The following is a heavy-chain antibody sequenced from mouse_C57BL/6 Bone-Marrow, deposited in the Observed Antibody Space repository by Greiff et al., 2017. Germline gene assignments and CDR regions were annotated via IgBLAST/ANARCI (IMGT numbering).Heavy chain of an antibody. J-gene: IGHJ4*01. CDR3: ARERGIGQLRMDY. CDR2: INPSNGGT. V-gene: IGHV1-53*01. D-gene: IGHD3-3*01. Sequence: QVQLQQPGTELVKPGASVKLSCKASGYTFTSYWMHWVKQRPGQGLEWIGNINPSNGGTNYNEKFKSKATLTVDKSSSTAYMQRSSLTSEDSAVYYCARERGIGQLRMDYWGQGTSVTVSS. CDR1: GYTFTSYW.